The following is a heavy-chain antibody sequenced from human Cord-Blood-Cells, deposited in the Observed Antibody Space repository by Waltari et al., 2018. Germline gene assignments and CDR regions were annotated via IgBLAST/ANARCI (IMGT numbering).Heavy chain of an antibody. J-gene: IGHJ4*02. Sequence: QVQLVESGGGVVQPGRSLRLSCAASGFTFSRYGMHWFRQAPGKGLGWVAVISYDGSNKYYADSVKGRFTISRDNSKNTLYLQMNSLRAEDTAVYYCAKSEGGSGSYWSIDYWGQGTLVTVSS. CDR3: AKSEGGSGSYWSIDY. CDR1: GFTFSRYG. D-gene: IGHD3-10*01. CDR2: ISYDGSNK. V-gene: IGHV3-30*18.